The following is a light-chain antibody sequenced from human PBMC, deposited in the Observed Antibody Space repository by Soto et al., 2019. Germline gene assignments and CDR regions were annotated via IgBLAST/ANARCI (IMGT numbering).Light chain of an antibody. J-gene: IGLJ2*01. CDR3: AAWDDSLSGVV. CDR1: SSNIGSNY. Sequence: QSVLTQPPSASGTPGQRVTISCSGSSSNIGSNYVFWYQHLPGTAPKLLIYRNNQRPSGVPDRFSGSKSGTSASLAISGLRSEDENDYYCAAWDDSLSGVVFGGGTQLTVL. V-gene: IGLV1-47*01. CDR2: RNN.